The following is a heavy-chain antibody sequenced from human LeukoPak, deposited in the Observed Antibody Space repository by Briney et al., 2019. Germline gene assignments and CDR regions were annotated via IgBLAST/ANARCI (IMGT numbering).Heavy chain of an antibody. CDR2: IYHSGST. D-gene: IGHD3-3*01. Sequence: SETLSLTCALSGYSISSGYYWGWIRQPPGKGLEWIGSIYHSGSTYYNPSLKSRVTTSVDTSKNQFSLKLSSVTAADTAVYYCARLASITIFGVVIRGAFDIWGQGTMVTVSS. J-gene: IGHJ3*02. V-gene: IGHV4-38-2*01. CDR3: ARLASITIFGVVIRGAFDI. CDR1: GYSISSGYY.